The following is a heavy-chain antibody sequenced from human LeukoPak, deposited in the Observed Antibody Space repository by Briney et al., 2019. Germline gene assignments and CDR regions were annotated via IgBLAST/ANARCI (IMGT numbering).Heavy chain of an antibody. CDR3: AKDIEGGWNYNACDV. J-gene: IGHJ4*02. CDR1: GFTFDDYA. D-gene: IGHD1-7*01. CDR2: ISWNSGTK. Sequence: GGSLRLSCAASGFTFDDYAMHWVRQVPGKGLEWVSGISWNSGTKTYADFVKGRFTISRDNGNNSLYLEMNSLRVEDTALYYCAKDIEGGWNYNACDVWGQGTLVTVSS. V-gene: IGHV3-9*01.